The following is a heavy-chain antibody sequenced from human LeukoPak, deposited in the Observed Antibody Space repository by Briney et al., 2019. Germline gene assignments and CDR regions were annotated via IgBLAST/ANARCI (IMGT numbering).Heavy chain of an antibody. CDR2: IYYSGST. CDR1: GDSVSSGTYY. J-gene: IGHJ4*02. Sequence: SETLSLTCTVSGDSVSSGTYYWSWIRQPPGKGLEWIGYIYYSGSTNYNPSLKSRVTISVDTSKNQFSLKLSSVTAADTAVYYCAMSIAAAGMDYWGQGTLVTVSS. V-gene: IGHV4-61*01. D-gene: IGHD6-13*01. CDR3: AMSIAAAGMDY.